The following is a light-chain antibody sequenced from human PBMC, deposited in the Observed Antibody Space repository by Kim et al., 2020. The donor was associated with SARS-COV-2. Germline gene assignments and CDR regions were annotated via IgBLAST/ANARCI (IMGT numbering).Light chain of an antibody. V-gene: IGLV1-44*01. CDR2: TNN. CDR3: QSYDSSLSGYV. CDR1: SSNIGRNT. J-gene: IGLJ1*01. Sequence: QSVLTQPPSVSGTPGQRVSISCSGSSSNIGRNTVNWYQQFPGTAPKLLIYTNNQWPSGFPDRFSGSKSGTSASLAITGLQAEDEADYYGQSYDSSLSGYVFGTGTKVTVL.